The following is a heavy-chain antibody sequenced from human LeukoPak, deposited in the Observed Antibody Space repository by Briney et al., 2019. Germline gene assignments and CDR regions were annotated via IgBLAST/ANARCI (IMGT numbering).Heavy chain of an antibody. V-gene: IGHV4-30-4*01. Sequence: SETLSLTCTVSGGSISSSSYYWSWIRQPPGKGLEWMGYIYYSGSTYYNPSLKSRITLSVDPSKNQFSLKLSSVTAADTAVYYCAREEWFDPWGQGTLVTVSS. CDR1: GGSISSSSYY. CDR2: IYYSGST. CDR3: AREEWFDP. J-gene: IGHJ5*02.